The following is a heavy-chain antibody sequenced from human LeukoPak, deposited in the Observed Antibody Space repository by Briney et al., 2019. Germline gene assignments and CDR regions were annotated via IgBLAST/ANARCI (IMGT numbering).Heavy chain of an antibody. CDR3: AKELRSISATTGFDY. D-gene: IGHD1-20*01. CDR1: GFTFSDYY. Sequence: GGSLRLSCAASGFTFSDYYMSWIRQAPGKGPEWVSYISSSSSYTNYADSVKGRFTISRDNAKNSLYLQMNSLRAEDTAVYYCAKELRSISATTGFDYWGQGTLVTVSS. J-gene: IGHJ4*02. CDR2: ISSSSSYT. V-gene: IGHV3-11*05.